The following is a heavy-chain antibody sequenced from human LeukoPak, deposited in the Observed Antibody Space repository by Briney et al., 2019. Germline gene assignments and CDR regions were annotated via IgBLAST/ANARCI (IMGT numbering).Heavy chain of an antibody. J-gene: IGHJ6*03. V-gene: IGHV3-23*01. CDR1: GFTFSSYG. D-gene: IGHD3-10*01. CDR2: ISGSGGST. Sequence: GGSLRLSCAASGFTFSSYGMSWVRQAPGKGLEWVSAISGSGGSTYYADSVKGRFTISRDNSKNTLYLQMNSLRAEDTALYYCAKDQYYGSGTPCMDVWGKGTTVTISS. CDR3: AKDQYYGSGTPCMDV.